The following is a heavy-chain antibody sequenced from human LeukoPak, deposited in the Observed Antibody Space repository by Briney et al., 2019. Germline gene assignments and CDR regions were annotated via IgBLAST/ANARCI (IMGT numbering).Heavy chain of an antibody. V-gene: IGHV4-61*01. CDR3: ASAPYGSGSRYGMDV. CDR1: GGSVSSGSYY. Sequence: SETLSLTCTVSGGSVSSGSYYWSWIRQLPGKGLEWIGYIYYSGSTNYNPSLKSRVTISVDTSKNQFSLKLSSVTAADTAVYYCASAPYGSGSRYGMDVWGQGTTVTVSS. J-gene: IGHJ6*02. D-gene: IGHD3-10*01. CDR2: IYYSGST.